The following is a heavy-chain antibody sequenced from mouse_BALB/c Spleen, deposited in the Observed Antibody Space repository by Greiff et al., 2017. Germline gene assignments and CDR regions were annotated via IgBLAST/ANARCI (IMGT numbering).Heavy chain of an antibody. CDR3: ARYYDYDGGFAY. D-gene: IGHD2-4*01. J-gene: IGHJ3*01. CDR1: GFNIKDTY. Sequence: EVQRVESGAELVKPGASVKLSCTASGFNIKDTYMHWVKQRPEQGLEWIGRIDPANGNTKYDPKFQGKATITADTSSNTAYLQLSSLTSEDTAVYYCARYYDYDGGFAYWGQGTLVTVSA. V-gene: IGHV14-3*02. CDR2: IDPANGNT.